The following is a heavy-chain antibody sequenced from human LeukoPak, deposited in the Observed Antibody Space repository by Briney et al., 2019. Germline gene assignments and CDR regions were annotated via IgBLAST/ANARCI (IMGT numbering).Heavy chain of an antibody. Sequence: PSQTLSLTCTVSGGSISSSSYYWSWIRQPAGKGLEWIGRIYTSGSTNYNPSLKSRVAISVDTSKNQFSLKLSSVTAADTAVYYCARDSPPRNWGQGTLVTVSS. CDR1: GGSISSSSYY. CDR3: ARDSPPRN. J-gene: IGHJ4*02. V-gene: IGHV4-61*02. CDR2: IYTSGST.